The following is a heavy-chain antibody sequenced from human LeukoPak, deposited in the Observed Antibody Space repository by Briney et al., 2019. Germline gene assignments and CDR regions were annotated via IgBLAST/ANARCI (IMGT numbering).Heavy chain of an antibody. Sequence: PGRSLRLSCAASGFTFSSYGMHWVRQAPGKGLEWVAVISYDGSNKYYADSVKGRFTISRDNSKNTLYLQMNSLRAEDTALYYCAKGSGITISDWGQGTLVTVSS. D-gene: IGHD3-3*01. CDR2: ISYDGSNK. CDR1: GFTFSSYG. CDR3: AKGSGITISD. J-gene: IGHJ4*02. V-gene: IGHV3-30*18.